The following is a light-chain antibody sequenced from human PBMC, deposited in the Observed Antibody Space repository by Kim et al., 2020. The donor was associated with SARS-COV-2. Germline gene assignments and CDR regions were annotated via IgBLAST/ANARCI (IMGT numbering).Light chain of an antibody. CDR1: SVRSDD. Sequence: GKTGGFSCEEGSVRSDDPSWYQQKPGQAPVLVIYGNNNRPSGIPDRFSGSGSGNTASMTITGAQAEDEDDYYCNSRDSSGNRVVFGGGTQLTVL. CDR2: GNN. J-gene: IGLJ2*01. V-gene: IGLV3-19*01. CDR3: NSRDSSGNRVV.